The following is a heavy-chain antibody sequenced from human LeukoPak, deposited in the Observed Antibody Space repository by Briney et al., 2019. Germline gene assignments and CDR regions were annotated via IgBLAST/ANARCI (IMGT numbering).Heavy chain of an antibody. Sequence: PGGSLRLSCAASGFTFNNYAMIWVRQAPGKGLEWVSYISSSGSTIYYADSVKGRFTISRDNAKNSLYLQMNSLRAEDTAVYYCARGQPTYYYDSSGPAASDYWGQGTLVTVSS. CDR2: ISSSGSTI. J-gene: IGHJ4*02. D-gene: IGHD3-22*01. CDR1: GFTFNNYA. CDR3: ARGQPTYYYDSSGPAASDY. V-gene: IGHV3-48*03.